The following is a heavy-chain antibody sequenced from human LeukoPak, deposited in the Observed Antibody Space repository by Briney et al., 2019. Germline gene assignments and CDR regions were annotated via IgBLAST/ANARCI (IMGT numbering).Heavy chain of an antibody. CDR2: ISGSGGST. J-gene: IGHJ4*02. D-gene: IGHD3-3*01. Sequence: GGSLRLSCAASGFTFSSYAMSWVRQAPGKGLEWASAISGSGGSTYYADSVKGRFTISRDNSKNTLYLQMNSLRAEDTAVYYCAKIPRLTSYFDYWGQGIMVTISS. CDR1: GFTFSSYA. V-gene: IGHV3-23*01. CDR3: AKIPRLTSYFDY.